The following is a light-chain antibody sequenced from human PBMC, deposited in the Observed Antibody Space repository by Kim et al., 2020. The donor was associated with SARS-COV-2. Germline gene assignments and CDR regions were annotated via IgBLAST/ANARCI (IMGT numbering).Light chain of an antibody. CDR2: GAS. CDR1: QSVTSN. J-gene: IGKJ5*01. Sequence: PGERATLSCRASQSVTSNLAWYQQKPGQAPRLLIYGASTRATGIPARFSGSGSGTEFTLTISGLQSEDFAVYYCQQYNNWPPITFGQGTRLEIK. CDR3: QQYNNWPPIT. V-gene: IGKV3-15*01.